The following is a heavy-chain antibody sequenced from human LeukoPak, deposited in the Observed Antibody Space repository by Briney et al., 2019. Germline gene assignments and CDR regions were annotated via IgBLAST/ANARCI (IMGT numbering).Heavy chain of an antibody. CDR2: IYSSGST. D-gene: IGHD4-11*01. V-gene: IGHV4-59*01. CDR3: ARSGTYSTYNFDY. CDR1: GGSISSYC. Sequence: SETLSLTCTVSGGSISSYCWSWIRQPPGKGLEWIGYIYSSGSTNYNPSLKSRVTISVDTSKNQFSLKLSSVTAADTAVYYCARSGTYSTYNFDYWGQGTLVTVSS. J-gene: IGHJ4*02.